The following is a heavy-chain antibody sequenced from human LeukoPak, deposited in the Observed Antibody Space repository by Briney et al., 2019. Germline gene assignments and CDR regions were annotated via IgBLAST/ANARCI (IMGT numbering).Heavy chain of an antibody. CDR2: ISSSSSYI. Sequence: AESLTLSCAASGGTFSSYNRNWVRQAPGKGLEWVSSISSSSSYIYYADSVKGRFTIARDNSKNILYLQMNGLRAEDAGVYYCAKGVSNFAYWGQGTMVTVSS. V-gene: IGHV3-21*04. D-gene: IGHD2-8*01. J-gene: IGHJ4*02. CDR3: AKGVSNFAY. CDR1: GGTFSSYN.